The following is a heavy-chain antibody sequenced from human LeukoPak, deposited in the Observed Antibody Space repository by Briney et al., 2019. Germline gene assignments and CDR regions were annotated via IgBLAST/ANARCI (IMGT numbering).Heavy chain of an antibody. J-gene: IGHJ4*02. D-gene: IGHD5-18*01. Sequence: PGGSLRLSCAASAFTFSSYGMDWVRQAPGKGLGWVAFISYDGSNKYYAESVKGRFTISRDNSKNTLYLQMNSLRAEDTAVYYCAKGEWIQLWFGDYWGQGTLVTVSS. CDR2: ISYDGSNK. CDR3: AKGEWIQLWFGDY. CDR1: AFTFSSYG. V-gene: IGHV3-30*18.